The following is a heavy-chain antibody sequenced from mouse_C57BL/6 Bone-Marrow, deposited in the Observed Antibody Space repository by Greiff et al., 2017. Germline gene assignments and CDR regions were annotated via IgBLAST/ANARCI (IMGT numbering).Heavy chain of an antibody. V-gene: IGHV5-17*01. CDR1: GFTFSDYG. CDR2: ISSGGSTI. J-gene: IGHJ4*01. D-gene: IGHD1-1*01. CDR3: ARRAIYYYGSSYFYYAMDY. Sequence: EVKVVESGGGLVKPGGSLKLSCAASGFTFSDYGMHWVRQAPEKGLEWVAYISSGGSTIYYADTVKGRFTISRDNAKNTLFLQMTSLRSEDTAMYYCARRAIYYYGSSYFYYAMDYWGQGTSVTVSS.